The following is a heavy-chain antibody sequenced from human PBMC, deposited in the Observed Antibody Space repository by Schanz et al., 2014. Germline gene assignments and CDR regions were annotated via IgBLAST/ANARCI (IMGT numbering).Heavy chain of an antibody. CDR1: GFSFSGFA. J-gene: IGHJ3*02. V-gene: IGHV3-30*04. D-gene: IGHD6-19*01. CDR3: ATDYSGGGCHI. CDR2: VSHDGFTK. Sequence: QVQLVESGGGVVQPGRSLRLSCVASGFSFSGFAVHWVRQAPGKGLEWVSIVSHDGFTKHYADSVRGRFTLSRDNSKNTVYLQMNSLRAEDTALYFCATDYSGGGCHIWGQGTMVTVSS.